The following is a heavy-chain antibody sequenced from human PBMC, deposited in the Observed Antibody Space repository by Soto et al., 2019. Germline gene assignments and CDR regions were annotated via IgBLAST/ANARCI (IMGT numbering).Heavy chain of an antibody. CDR3: ARRAAAGRSFDY. D-gene: IGHD6-13*01. V-gene: IGHV3-11*01. CDR2: ISSSGNSI. CDR1: GFTVSSNY. J-gene: IGHJ4*02. Sequence: PGGSLRLSCAASGFTVSSNYMSWVRQAPGKGLEWVSYISSSGNSIYYADSVRGRFTVSRDNAKNSLFLQMNSLRAEDTAVYYCARRAAAGRSFDYWGLGTLVTVS.